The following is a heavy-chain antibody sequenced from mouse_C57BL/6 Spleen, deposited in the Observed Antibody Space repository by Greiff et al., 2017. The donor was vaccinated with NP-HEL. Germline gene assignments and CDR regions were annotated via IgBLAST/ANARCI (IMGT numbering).Heavy chain of an antibody. V-gene: IGHV14-4*01. D-gene: IGHD3-3*01. CDR1: GFNIKDDY. CDR2: IDPENGDT. CDR3: TKGGTYAMDY. Sequence: EVQLQQSGAELVRPGASVKLSCTASGFNIKDDYMHWVKQRPEQGLEWIGWIDPENGDTAYASKFQGKATITADTSSNTAYLQLSSLTSEDTAVYYCTKGGTYAMDYWGQGTSVTVSS. J-gene: IGHJ4*01.